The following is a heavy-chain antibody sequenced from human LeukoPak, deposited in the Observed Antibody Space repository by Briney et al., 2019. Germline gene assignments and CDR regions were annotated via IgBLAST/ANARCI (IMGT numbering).Heavy chain of an antibody. CDR2: INPSGGST. D-gene: IGHD2-21*02. V-gene: IGHV1-46*01. J-gene: IGHJ4*02. CDR1: GHTFTSYY. CDR3: ARLSLACGGDCYYFDY. Sequence: ASVKVSCKASGHTFTSYYMHWVRQAPGQGLEWMGIINPSGGSTSYAQKFQGRVTMTRDTSTSTVYMELSSLRSEDTAVYYCARLSLACGGDCYYFDYWGQGTLVTVSS.